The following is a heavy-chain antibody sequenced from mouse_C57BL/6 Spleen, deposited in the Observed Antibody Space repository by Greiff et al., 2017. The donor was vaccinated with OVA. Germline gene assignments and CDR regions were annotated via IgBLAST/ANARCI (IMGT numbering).Heavy chain of an antibody. Sequence: VQLQQSGAELVRPGTSVKVSCKASGYAFTNYLIAWVKQRPGQGLEWIGVINPGSGGTNYNEKFKGKATLTADKSSSTAYMQLSSLTSEDSAVYFCARSGRVYSNYGAMDYWGQGTSVTVSS. CDR3: ARSGRVYSNYGAMDY. V-gene: IGHV1-54*01. D-gene: IGHD2-5*01. CDR1: GYAFTNYL. J-gene: IGHJ4*01. CDR2: INPGSGGT.